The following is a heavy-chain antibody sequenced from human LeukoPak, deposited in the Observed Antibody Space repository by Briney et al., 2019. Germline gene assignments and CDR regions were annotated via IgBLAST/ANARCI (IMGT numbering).Heavy chain of an antibody. Sequence: ASVKVSCKASGGTFSSYAISWVRQAPGQGLEWMGGIIPMFGTAKYAQKFQGRVTMTRDMSTSTVYMELSSLRSEDTAVYYCARDGDGDYNYYYYYMDVWGKGTTVTVSS. D-gene: IGHD4-17*01. CDR3: ARDGDGDYNYYYYYMDV. V-gene: IGHV1-69*05. CDR1: GGTFSSYA. J-gene: IGHJ6*03. CDR2: IIPMFGTA.